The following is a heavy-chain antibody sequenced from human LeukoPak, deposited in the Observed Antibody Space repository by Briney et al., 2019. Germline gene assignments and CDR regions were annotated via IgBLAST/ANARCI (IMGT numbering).Heavy chain of an antibody. D-gene: IGHD6-19*01. CDR1: GYTFTGYY. CDR2: INPDSGGT. V-gene: IGHV1-2*02. Sequence: ASVKVSCKASGYTFTGYYMHWVRQAPGQGLEWMGWINPDSGGTNYAQKFQGRVTMTRDMSISTAYMELSRLRSDDTVVYYCARDRDIAVAGIDYWGQGTLVTVSS. CDR3: ARDRDIAVAGIDY. J-gene: IGHJ4*02.